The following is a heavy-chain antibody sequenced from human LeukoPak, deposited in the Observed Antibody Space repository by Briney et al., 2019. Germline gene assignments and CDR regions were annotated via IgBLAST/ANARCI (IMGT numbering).Heavy chain of an antibody. D-gene: IGHD1-7*01. V-gene: IGHV4-30-4*01. J-gene: IGHJ2*01. CDR3: ARVKLPMANFDL. CDR2: IYYSGST. CDR1: GGSISSGDYY. Sequence: SQTLSLTCTVSGGSISSGDYYWSWIRQPPGKGLEWIGYIYYSGSTYYNPSLKSRVTISVDTSKNQFSLKLSSVTAADTAVYYCARVKLPMANFDLWGRGTLVTVSS.